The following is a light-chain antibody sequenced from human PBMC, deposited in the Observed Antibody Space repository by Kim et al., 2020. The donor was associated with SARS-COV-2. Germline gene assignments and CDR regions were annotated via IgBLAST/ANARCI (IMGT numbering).Light chain of an antibody. V-gene: IGLV2-14*03. J-gene: IGLJ3*02. CDR1: SSDIGGYNN. CDR3: SSYTSSFTWV. CDR2: DVN. Sequence: GQSITISCTGTSSDIGGYNNVSWYQQDPGKAPKLIIYDVNKWPAGLSNRFSGSKSGNTASLIISGLQAEDEADYYCSSYTSSFTWVFGGGTQLTVL.